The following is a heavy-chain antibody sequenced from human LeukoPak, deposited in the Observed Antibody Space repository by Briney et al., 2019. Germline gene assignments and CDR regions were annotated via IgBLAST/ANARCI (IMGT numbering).Heavy chain of an antibody. Sequence: SETQSLTCTVSGGSISGYYWSWIRQPPGKGLEWIGYVSYSGSTNYNPSLKSRVSISVDTSRNQFSLNLRSLTAADTAVYYCARHGGGWSFDYWGQGTLITVSS. CDR1: GGSISGYY. J-gene: IGHJ4*02. CDR3: ARHGGGWSFDY. CDR2: VSYSGST. D-gene: IGHD6-19*01. V-gene: IGHV4-59*08.